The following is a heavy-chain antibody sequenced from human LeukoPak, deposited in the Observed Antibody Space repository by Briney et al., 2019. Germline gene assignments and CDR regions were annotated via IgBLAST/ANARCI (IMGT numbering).Heavy chain of an antibody. CDR3: AREVGGYTAMVTVYYYGMDV. V-gene: IGHV1-69*13. CDR2: IIPIFGTA. Sequence: SVKVSCKASGGTFSSYAISWVRQAPGQGLEWMGGIIPIFGTANYAQKFQGRVTITADESTSTAYVELSSLRSEDTAVYYCAREVGGYTAMVTVYYYGMDVWGQGTTVTVSS. J-gene: IGHJ6*02. D-gene: IGHD5-18*01. CDR1: GGTFSSYA.